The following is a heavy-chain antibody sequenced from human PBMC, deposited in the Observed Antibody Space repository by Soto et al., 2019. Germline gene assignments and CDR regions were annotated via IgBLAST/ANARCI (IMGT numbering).Heavy chain of an antibody. CDR2: IRSKANSYAT. V-gene: IGHV3-73*02. J-gene: IGHJ4*02. CDR1: GFIFSGSA. CDR3: ARGVYDFWSGHPKGLDY. D-gene: IGHD3-3*01. Sequence: EVQLVESGGGLVQPGGSLKLSCAASGFIFSGSAMEWVRQASGKGLEWVGRIRSKANSYATAYAVSVKGRFTISRGDSRNTAYLQMNSLKTEDTAVYYCARGVYDFWSGHPKGLDYWGQGTVVTVSS.